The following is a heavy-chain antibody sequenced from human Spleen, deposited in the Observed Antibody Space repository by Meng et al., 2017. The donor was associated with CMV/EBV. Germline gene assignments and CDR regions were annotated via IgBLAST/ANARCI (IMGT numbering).Heavy chain of an antibody. Sequence: ASVKVSCKASGSTFNNYDITWVRQAPGQGLEWMGWITAYNGNTNYAQNLRGRVSMTTDTSTSIAYMELRSLRSDDTAIYYCARRDRAAAAYYYYAMDVWGQGTTVTVSS. CDR1: GSTFNNYD. V-gene: IGHV1-18*01. CDR3: ARRDRAAAAYYYYAMDV. J-gene: IGHJ6*02. D-gene: IGHD6-13*01. CDR2: ITAYNGNT.